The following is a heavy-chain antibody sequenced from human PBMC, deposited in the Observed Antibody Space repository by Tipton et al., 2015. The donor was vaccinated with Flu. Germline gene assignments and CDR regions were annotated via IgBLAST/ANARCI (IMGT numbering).Heavy chain of an antibody. CDR2: INHSGST. Sequence: TLSLTCSVYGGSFSGYFWTWIRQPPGKGLEWIGEINHSGSTYYNPSLKSRLTMSVDTSKNQFSLKLSSVTAADTAVYYCARHTGDSVRGVIDYWAREPWSPSPQ. D-gene: IGHD3-10*02. CDR1: GGSFSGYF. J-gene: IGHJ4*02. CDR3: ARHTGDSVRGVIDY. V-gene: IGHV4-34*01.